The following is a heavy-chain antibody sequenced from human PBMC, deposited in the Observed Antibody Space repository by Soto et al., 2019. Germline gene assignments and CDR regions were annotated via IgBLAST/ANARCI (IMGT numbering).Heavy chain of an antibody. CDR1: GVSISTSSYF. D-gene: IGHD2-21*02. CDR2: VYYSGTT. Sequence: TWETLSLTCTVSGVSISTSSYFWGWVRQPPGKGLEWIGSVYYSGTTYYNPSLKSRITISVDTSKNQFSLKLTSVTAADTAVYYCANKIRGDYYSLHYWGQGTLVTVYS. CDR3: ANKIRGDYYSLHY. J-gene: IGHJ4*02. V-gene: IGHV4-39*01.